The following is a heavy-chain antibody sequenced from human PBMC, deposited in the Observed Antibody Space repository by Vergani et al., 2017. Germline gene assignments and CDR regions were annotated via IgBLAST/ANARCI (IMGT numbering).Heavy chain of an antibody. CDR3: ASDQEQPEGYFDL. CDR2: ISYDGSNK. V-gene: IGHV3-30*03. D-gene: IGHD6-13*01. CDR1: GFTFSSYG. Sequence: VQLVETGGGLIQPGGSLRLSCAASGFTFSSYGMHWVRQAPGKGLEWVAVISYDGSNKYYADSVKGRFTISRDNSKNTLYLQMNSLRAEDTAVYYCASDQEQPEGYFDLWGRGTLVTVSS. J-gene: IGHJ2*01.